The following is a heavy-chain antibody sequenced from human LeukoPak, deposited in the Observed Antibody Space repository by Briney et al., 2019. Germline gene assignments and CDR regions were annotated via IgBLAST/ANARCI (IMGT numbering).Heavy chain of an antibody. Sequence: GGSLRLSCAASGFTFSSYWMSWVRQAPGKGLEWVANIKQDGSEKYYVDSVKGRFTTSRDNAKNSLYLQMNSLRAEDTAVYYCARVYGGGWWLSLLLPNNDAFDIWGQGTMVTVSS. J-gene: IGHJ3*02. V-gene: IGHV3-7*01. CDR2: IKQDGSEK. CDR3: ARVYGGGWWLSLLLPNNDAFDI. CDR1: GFTFSSYW. D-gene: IGHD2-15*01.